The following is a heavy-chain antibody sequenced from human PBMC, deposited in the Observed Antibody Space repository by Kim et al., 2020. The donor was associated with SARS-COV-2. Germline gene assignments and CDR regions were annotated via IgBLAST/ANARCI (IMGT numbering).Heavy chain of an antibody. V-gene: IGHV3-48*03. J-gene: IGHJ3*02. Sequence: GGSLRLSCAASGFSFSTYEMDWVRQAPGKGLEWVSWINNGGGILYADSVKGRFTISRDNAKSSLYLQMDILRVEDTAVYYCVGEYYKDSAGYQASGYDAFDIWGQGTMVTVSS. CDR2: INNGGGI. CDR3: VGEYYKDSAGYQASGYDAFDI. D-gene: IGHD3-22*01. CDR1: GFSFSTYE.